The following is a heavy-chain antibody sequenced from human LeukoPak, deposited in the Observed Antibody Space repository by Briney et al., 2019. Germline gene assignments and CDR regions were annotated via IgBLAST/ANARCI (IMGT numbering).Heavy chain of an antibody. CDR2: ISAYNGNT. J-gene: IGHJ5*02. V-gene: IGHV1-18*04. CDR1: GYTFTSYG. D-gene: IGHD4-17*01. Sequence: GASVKVSCEASGYTFTSYGISWVRQAPGQGLEWMGWISAYNGNTNYAQKLQGRVTMTTDTSTSTAYMELRSLRSDDTAVYYCARDRGDYGVSWFDPWGQGTLVTVSS. CDR3: ARDRGDYGVSWFDP.